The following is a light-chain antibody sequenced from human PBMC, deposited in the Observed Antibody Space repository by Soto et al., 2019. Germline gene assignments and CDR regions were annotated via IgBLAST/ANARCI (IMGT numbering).Light chain of an antibody. CDR3: SSYTSSSTLV. J-gene: IGLJ2*01. CDR2: DVN. Sequence: QSVLTQPASVSGSPGQSITISCTGTSSDVGGYNYVSWYQHHPGKAPKLMIYDVNTRPSGVSNRFSGSKSGNTASLTISGLQAEDEADYYCSSYTSSSTLVFGGGTQLTVL. CDR1: SSDVGGYNY. V-gene: IGLV2-14*03.